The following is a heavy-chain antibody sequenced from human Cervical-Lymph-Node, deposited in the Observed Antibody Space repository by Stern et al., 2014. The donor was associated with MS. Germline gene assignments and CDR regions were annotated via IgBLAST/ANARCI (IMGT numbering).Heavy chain of an antibody. V-gene: IGHV1-2*06. D-gene: IGHD4-11*01. Sequence: VQLVESGAEVKKPGASVKVSCKVSSEYTFTDYYFHWLRQAPGQGLEWMGRIHPNSGGTRNPQKFQGRVIMTRDTSISTLYMELNNLRPDDTAVYYCARGLGVTAFDFWGQGTLVTVSS. CDR3: ARGLGVTAFDF. CDR1: EYTFTDYY. CDR2: IHPNSGGT. J-gene: IGHJ4*02.